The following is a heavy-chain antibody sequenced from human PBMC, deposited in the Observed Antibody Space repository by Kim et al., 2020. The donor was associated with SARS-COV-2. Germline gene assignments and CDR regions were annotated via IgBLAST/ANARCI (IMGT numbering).Heavy chain of an antibody. Sequence: ASVKVSCKASGYTFTSYGISWVRQAPGQGLEWMGWISAYNGNTNYAQKLQGRVTMTTDTSTSTAYMELRSLRSDDTAVYYCARDFVGFCSSTSCLPAGYYYYYYGMDVWGQGTTVTVSS. CDR1: GYTFTSYG. J-gene: IGHJ6*02. CDR2: ISAYNGNT. V-gene: IGHV1-18*04. D-gene: IGHD2-2*01. CDR3: ARDFVGFCSSTSCLPAGYYYYYYGMDV.